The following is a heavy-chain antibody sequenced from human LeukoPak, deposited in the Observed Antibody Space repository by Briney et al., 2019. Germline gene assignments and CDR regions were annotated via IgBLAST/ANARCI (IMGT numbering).Heavy chain of an antibody. V-gene: IGHV3-21*01. CDR3: ARDPWYYYDSSGYYPDAFDI. CDR1: GFTFSSYS. J-gene: IGHJ3*02. CDR2: IRSSSSYI. Sequence: KTGGSLRLSCAASGFTFSSYSMNWVRQAPGKGLEWVSSIRSSSSYIYYADSVKGLFTISRDNAKNSLYLQMNSLRAEDTAVYYCARDPWYYYDSSGYYPDAFDIWGQGTMVTVSS. D-gene: IGHD3-22*01.